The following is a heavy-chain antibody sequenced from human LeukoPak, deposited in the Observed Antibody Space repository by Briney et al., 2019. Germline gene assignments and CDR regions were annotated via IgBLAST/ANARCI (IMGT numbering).Heavy chain of an antibody. CDR2: ISGSGGST. CDR1: GFTFSSYA. D-gene: IGHD1-26*01. Sequence: GGSLRLSCAASGFTFSSYAMSWVRQAPGNGLEWVSAISGSGGSTYYADSVKGRFTISRDNSKNTLYLQMNSLRAEDTAVYYCAKWNSGSHFFDYWGQGTLVTVSS. CDR3: AKWNSGSHFFDY. V-gene: IGHV3-23*01. J-gene: IGHJ4*02.